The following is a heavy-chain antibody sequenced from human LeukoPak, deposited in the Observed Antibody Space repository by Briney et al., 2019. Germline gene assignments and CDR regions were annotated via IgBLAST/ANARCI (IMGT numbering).Heavy chain of an antibody. Sequence: GGSLRLSCAASGFTFSSYEMNWGRQAPGKGLGWVSYISSIGSTIYYADSVKGRFTISRDNAKNSLYLQMNSLRAEDTAVYYWAELGITMIGGVWGKGTTVTISS. CDR1: GFTFSSYE. CDR3: AELGITMIGGV. V-gene: IGHV3-48*03. D-gene: IGHD3-10*02. J-gene: IGHJ6*04. CDR2: ISSIGSTI.